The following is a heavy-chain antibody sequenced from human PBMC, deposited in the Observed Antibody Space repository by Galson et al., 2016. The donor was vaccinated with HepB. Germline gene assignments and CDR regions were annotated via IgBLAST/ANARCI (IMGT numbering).Heavy chain of an antibody. Sequence: SVKVSCKASGYTFSNYAIAWARQAPGQGLEWMGWISAYTGDTNYAQNLQDRVTLTTDTSTDTAYLELRSLRSDDTAVYYCARHVYGDYDRDYWGQGSLITVSS. V-gene: IGHV1-18*01. D-gene: IGHD4-17*01. CDR2: ISAYTGDT. CDR3: ARHVYGDYDRDY. J-gene: IGHJ4*02. CDR1: GYTFSNYA.